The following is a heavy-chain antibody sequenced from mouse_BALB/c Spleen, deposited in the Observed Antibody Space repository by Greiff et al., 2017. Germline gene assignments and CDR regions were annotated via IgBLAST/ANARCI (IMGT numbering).Heavy chain of an antibody. CDR3: ARGNYGNYFDY. Sequence: VQLQQSGGGLVKPGGSLKLSCAASGFAFSSYDMSWVRQTPEKRLEWVAYISSGGGSTYYPDTVKGRFTISRDNAKNTLYLQMSSLKSEDTAMYYCARGNYGNYFDYWGQGTTLTVSS. D-gene: IGHD2-1*01. CDR2: ISSGGGST. V-gene: IGHV5-12-1*01. J-gene: IGHJ2*01. CDR1: GFAFSSYD.